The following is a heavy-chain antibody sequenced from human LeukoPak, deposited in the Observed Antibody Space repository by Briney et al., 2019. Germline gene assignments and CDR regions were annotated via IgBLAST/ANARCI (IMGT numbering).Heavy chain of an antibody. Sequence: PGGTLRLSCEASGFTFSSSAMGWVRQASGKGLEWVSTLGDRGDTYYADSVKGRFTISRDSSKNTLYLRMNSLRAEDTAVYLCAKQQPGGRYYFDYWGQGTLVTVSS. J-gene: IGHJ4*02. CDR2: LGDRGDT. CDR3: AKQQPGGRYYFDY. D-gene: IGHD3-16*01. CDR1: GFTFSSSA. V-gene: IGHV3-23*01.